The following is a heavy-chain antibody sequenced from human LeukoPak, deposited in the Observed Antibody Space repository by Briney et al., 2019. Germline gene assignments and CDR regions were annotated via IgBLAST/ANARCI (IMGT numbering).Heavy chain of an antibody. Sequence: GRSLRLSCAVSGFAFSSYGMHWVRQAPGKGLEWVALIWYDGSDKYYGDSVKGRFTISRDNSKNTLYLQMNSLRAEDTAVYYCTILAVASDFDYWGQGTLVTVSS. CDR1: GFAFSSYG. CDR3: TILAVASDFDY. D-gene: IGHD6-19*01. J-gene: IGHJ4*02. CDR2: IWYDGSDK. V-gene: IGHV3-33*01.